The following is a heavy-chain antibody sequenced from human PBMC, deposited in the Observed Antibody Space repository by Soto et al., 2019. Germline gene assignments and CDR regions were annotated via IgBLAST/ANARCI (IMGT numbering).Heavy chain of an antibody. D-gene: IGHD5-12*01. Sequence: ASVKVSCKASGGTFSSYAISWVRQAPGQGLEWMGGIIPIFGTANYAQKFQGRVTITTDKSTSTAYMELSSLRSEDTAVYYCARASGGYNNPYYYYYYGMDVWGQGTTVTVSS. CDR3: ARASGGYNNPYYYYYYGMDV. CDR2: IIPIFGTA. CDR1: GGTFSSYA. J-gene: IGHJ6*02. V-gene: IGHV1-69*05.